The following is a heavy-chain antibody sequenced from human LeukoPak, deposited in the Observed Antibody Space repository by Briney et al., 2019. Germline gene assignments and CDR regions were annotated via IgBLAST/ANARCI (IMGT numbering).Heavy chain of an antibody. CDR2: MNPNSGNT. V-gene: IGHV1-8*01. D-gene: IGHD3-10*01. CDR3: ARVPMVRGVMIFNY. J-gene: IGHJ4*02. Sequence: ASVKVSCKASGYTFTSYDINWVRQATGQGLEWMGWMNPNSGNTGYAQKFQGRVTMTRNTSISTAYMELSSLRSEDTAVYYCARVPMVRGVMIFNYWGQGTLVTVSS. CDR1: GYTFTSYD.